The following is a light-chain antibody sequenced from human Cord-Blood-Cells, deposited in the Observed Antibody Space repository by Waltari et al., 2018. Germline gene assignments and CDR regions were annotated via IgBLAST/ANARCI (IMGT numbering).Light chain of an antibody. V-gene: IGLV2-11*01. J-gene: IGLJ2*01. CDR2: GVS. Sequence: QSALTQPRSVSGSPGQSVTIPCTGTSRDVGGYNYVSWYQQNPGKAPNLMIYGVSKRPSEVPDRFAGSKSGNTASLTISGLQAEDEADYYCCSYAGSYTFVVFGGGTKLTVL. CDR1: SRDVGGYNY. CDR3: CSYAGSYTFVV.